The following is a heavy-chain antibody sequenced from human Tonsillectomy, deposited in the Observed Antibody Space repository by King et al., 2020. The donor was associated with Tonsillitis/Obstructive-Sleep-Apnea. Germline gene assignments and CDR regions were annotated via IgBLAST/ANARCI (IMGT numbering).Heavy chain of an antibody. CDR2: ISSDGSNK. D-gene: IGHD5-18*01. CDR1: GVTFSSYG. V-gene: IGHV3-30*18. Sequence: QRVQSGGGVVQPGRSLRLYCAASGVTFSSYGMHGVRQAPDKGLEWVAVISSDGSNKYYADSVKGRFTISRENSKITLYLQMNSLRVEDTAVYYCAKVVGYSYGEFDYWGQGTLVTVSS. CDR3: AKVVGYSYGEFDY. J-gene: IGHJ4*02.